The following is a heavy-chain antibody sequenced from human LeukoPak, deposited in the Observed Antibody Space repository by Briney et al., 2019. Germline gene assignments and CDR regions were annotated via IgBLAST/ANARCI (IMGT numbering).Heavy chain of an antibody. Sequence: GASVKVSCKVSGYTLTELSMHWVRQAPGQGLEWMGWINPNSGGTNYAQKFQGRVTMTRDTSISTAYMELSRLRSDDTAVYYCARDQNHFQLLWDSYYYYGMDVWGQGTTVTVSS. CDR2: INPNSGGT. V-gene: IGHV1-2*02. D-gene: IGHD2-2*01. CDR1: GYTLTELS. J-gene: IGHJ6*02. CDR3: ARDQNHFQLLWDSYYYYGMDV.